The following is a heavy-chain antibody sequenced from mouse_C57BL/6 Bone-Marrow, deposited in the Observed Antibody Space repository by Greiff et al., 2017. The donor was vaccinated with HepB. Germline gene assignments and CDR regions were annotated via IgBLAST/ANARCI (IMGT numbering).Heavy chain of an antibody. J-gene: IGHJ3*01. D-gene: IGHD1-1*01. V-gene: IGHV5-9*01. CDR1: GFTFSSYT. Sequence: EVQLVESGGGLVQPGGSLKLSCAASGFTFSSYTMSWVRQTPEKRLEWVATISGGGGNTYYPDSVKGRFTISRDNAKNTLYLQMSSLRSEDTALYYCARRMFYYYGSSSAWFAYWGQGTLVTVSA. CDR2: ISGGGGNT. CDR3: ARRMFYYYGSSSAWFAY.